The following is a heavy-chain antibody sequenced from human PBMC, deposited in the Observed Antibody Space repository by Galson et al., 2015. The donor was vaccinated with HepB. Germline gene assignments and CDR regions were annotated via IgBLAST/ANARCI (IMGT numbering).Heavy chain of an antibody. D-gene: IGHD6-19*01. Sequence: SVKVSCKVSGYTLTELSMHWVRQAPGKGLEWMGGFDPEDGETIYAQKFQGRVTMTEDTSTDTAYMELSSLRSEDTAVYYCATRSGWYGPDAFDIWGQGTMVTVSS. CDR1: GYTLTELS. CDR2: FDPEDGET. V-gene: IGHV1-24*01. CDR3: ATRSGWYGPDAFDI. J-gene: IGHJ3*02.